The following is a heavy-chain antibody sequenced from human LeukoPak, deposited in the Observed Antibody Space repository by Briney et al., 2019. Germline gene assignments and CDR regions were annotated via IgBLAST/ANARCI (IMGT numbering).Heavy chain of an antibody. V-gene: IGHV4-39*07. J-gene: IGHJ4*02. D-gene: IGHD6-13*01. CDR3: ASSNWLRDANFDS. Sequence: PSETLSLTCTVSGGSTSSSSYYWGWIRQPPGKGLEWIGSIYYSGSTYYNPSLKSRVTISVDTPKNQFSLKLSSVTAADTAVYYCASSNWLRDANFDSWGQGTLVTVSS. CDR1: GGSTSSSSYY. CDR2: IYYSGST.